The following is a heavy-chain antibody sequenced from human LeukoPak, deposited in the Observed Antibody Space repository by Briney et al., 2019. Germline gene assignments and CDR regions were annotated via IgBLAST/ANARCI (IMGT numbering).Heavy chain of an antibody. CDR1: GFIFTYYW. D-gene: IGHD2-15*01. CDR2: IYPNDSHT. V-gene: IGHV5-51*01. J-gene: IGHJ4*02. Sequence: GESRQISCNGSGFIFTYYWIGWVRQEPGEGVEGMVVIYPNDSHTRYSASFQRQVTISADKPINTASLQGSSLKASDSAIYYCERLYCSASGYLDYWGKGTLVTVSS. CDR3: ERLYCSASGYLDY.